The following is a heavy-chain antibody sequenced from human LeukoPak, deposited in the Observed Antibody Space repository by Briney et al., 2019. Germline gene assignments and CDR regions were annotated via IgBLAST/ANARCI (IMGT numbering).Heavy chain of an antibody. CDR1: GESFSGFY. Sequence: SQTLSLTCGVYGESFSGFYWSWIRQTPGKGLQWIGEINHSGDINYNPSLESRVTISVDTSKRQFSLRLSSVTAADTAVYYCARGPPPDFDCWGQGTLVTVSS. CDR3: ARGPPPDFDC. V-gene: IGHV4-34*01. CDR2: INHSGDI. J-gene: IGHJ4*02.